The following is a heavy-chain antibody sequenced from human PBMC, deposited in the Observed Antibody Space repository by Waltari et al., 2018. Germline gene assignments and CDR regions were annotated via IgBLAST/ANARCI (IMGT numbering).Heavy chain of an antibody. CDR3: ATDGRGSGAWAYYFDY. Sequence: EVQLVESGGGLIQPGGSLRLSCAASGFTVSSNHMGWVRQAPGKGLEWVSVIYSGGTTYYADSVKGRFTISRDNSKNTLYLQMNSLRAEDTAVYYCATDGRGSGAWAYYFDYWGQGTLVTVSS. V-gene: IGHV3-53*01. CDR1: GFTVSSNH. J-gene: IGHJ4*02. D-gene: IGHD6-19*01. CDR2: IYSGGTT.